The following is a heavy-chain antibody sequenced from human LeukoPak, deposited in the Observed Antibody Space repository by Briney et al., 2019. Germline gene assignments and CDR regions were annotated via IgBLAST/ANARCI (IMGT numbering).Heavy chain of an antibody. CDR3: ARDDTMIYAFDI. CDR1: GGSFSGYY. V-gene: IGHV4-34*01. J-gene: IGHJ3*02. Sequence: SETLSLTCAVYGGSFSGYYWSWIRQPPGKGLEWIGEINHSGSTNYNPSLKSRVTISVDTSKNQFSLKLSSVTAADTAVYYCARDDTMIYAFDIWGQGTMVTASS. CDR2: INHSGST. D-gene: IGHD3-22*01.